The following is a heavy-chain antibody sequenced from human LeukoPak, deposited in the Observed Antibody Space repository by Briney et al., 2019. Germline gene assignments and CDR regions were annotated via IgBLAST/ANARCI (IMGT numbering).Heavy chain of an antibody. D-gene: IGHD6-13*01. V-gene: IGHV5-51*01. Sequence: GESLKISCEGISRHWIGWVRQMPGRGLEWMGIIYPVDSDTRYSPSFQGQVTISVDKSISTAYLQWSSLTASDTAMYYCARPHGSSWYDYWGQGTLVTVSS. CDR2: IYPVDSDT. J-gene: IGHJ4*02. CDR3: ARPHGSSWYDY. CDR1: SRHW.